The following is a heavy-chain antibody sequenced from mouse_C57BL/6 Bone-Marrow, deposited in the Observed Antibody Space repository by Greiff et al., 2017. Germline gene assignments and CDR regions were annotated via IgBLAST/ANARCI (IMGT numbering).Heavy chain of an antibody. D-gene: IGHD1-1*01. V-gene: IGHV1-81*01. J-gene: IGHJ1*03. CDR2: IYPRSGNT. Sequence: VQLKEVGEGRALPAASLPLCLPSSFSTFTIYFIIWVKQRTGQGLEWIGEIYPRSGNTYYNEKFKGKATLTADKSSSTAYMELRRLTSEDSAVYVCARGVLYYYVQYFDGWGTGTTVTVSS. CDR3: ARGVLYYYVQYFDG. CDR1: FSTFTIYF.